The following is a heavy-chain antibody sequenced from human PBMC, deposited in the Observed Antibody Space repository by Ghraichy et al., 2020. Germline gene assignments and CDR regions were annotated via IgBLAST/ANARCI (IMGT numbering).Heavy chain of an antibody. CDR3: ARGIAGTLDY. V-gene: IGHV3-21*01. J-gene: IGHJ4*02. CDR1: GFTFSSYS. CDR2: ITSVTSDI. Sequence: GGSLRLSCASSGFTFSSYSMNWVRQAPGKGLEWVSSITSVTSDIYYADSMEGRFTISRDNAKNSLYLHMNSLRAEDTAVYYCARGIAGTLDYWGQGSLVTVSS. D-gene: IGHD1-7*01.